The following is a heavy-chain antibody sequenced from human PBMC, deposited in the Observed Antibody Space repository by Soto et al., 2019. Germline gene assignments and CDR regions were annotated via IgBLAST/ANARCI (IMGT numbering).Heavy chain of an antibody. CDR2: IRPYGGNT. CDR3: TKDYDSNQGY. V-gene: IGHV3-74*01. D-gene: IGHD4-4*01. J-gene: IGHJ4*02. CDR1: EFPFSNSW. Sequence: EMQLVESGGGLVQPGGSLRLSCVASEFPFSNSWIHWVGQAPGKGLVWVPRIRPYGGNTRYPASVRGRFTISRDNAKNTVYLQLDSQTVEDTALYYCTKDYDSNQGYWGQGALVTVSS.